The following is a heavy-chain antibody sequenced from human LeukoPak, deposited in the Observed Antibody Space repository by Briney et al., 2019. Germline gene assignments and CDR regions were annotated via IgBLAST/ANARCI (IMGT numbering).Heavy chain of an antibody. V-gene: IGHV3-20*01. Sequence: GGSLRLSCAASGFTFDDYGMSWVRQAPGKGLECVSGINWNGGSTGYADSVKGRFTISRDNAKNSLYLQMNSLRAEDTALYHCARDQRDYVWGSYRPTTWFDPWGQGTLVTVSS. CDR1: GFTFDDYG. D-gene: IGHD3-16*02. J-gene: IGHJ5*02. CDR3: ARDQRDYVWGSYRPTTWFDP. CDR2: INWNGGST.